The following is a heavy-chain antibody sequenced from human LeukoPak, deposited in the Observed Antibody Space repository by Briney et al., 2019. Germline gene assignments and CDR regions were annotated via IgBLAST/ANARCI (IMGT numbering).Heavy chain of an antibody. Sequence: PGGTLRLSCVASGFTFDTYGMSWVRQAPGKGLEWVSGLSGSGKTIYYADSVKGRFTISRDNSKNTLYLQMNSLRAEDTAVYYCAKGRRAPLVGTITRSWIDYWGQGTLVTVSS. CDR2: LSGSGKTI. J-gene: IGHJ4*02. CDR3: AKGRRAPLVGTITRSWIDY. D-gene: IGHD1-7*01. CDR1: GFTFDTYG. V-gene: IGHV3-23*01.